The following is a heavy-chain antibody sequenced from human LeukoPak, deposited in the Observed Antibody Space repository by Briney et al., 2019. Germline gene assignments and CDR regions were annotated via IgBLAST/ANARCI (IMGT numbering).Heavy chain of an antibody. CDR3: ARCIVVIPVVRAGGYYGMDV. D-gene: IGHD2-2*01. Sequence: GRSLRLSCAASGFTFNIYSMHWVRQAPGKGLEWVAVISPDGSSENYADSVRGRFTISRDNAKKTLYLQLNSLRPEDTAVYYCARCIVVIPVVRAGGYYGMDVWGQGTTVTVSS. V-gene: IGHV3-30*04. CDR2: ISPDGSSE. CDR1: GFTFNIYS. J-gene: IGHJ6*02.